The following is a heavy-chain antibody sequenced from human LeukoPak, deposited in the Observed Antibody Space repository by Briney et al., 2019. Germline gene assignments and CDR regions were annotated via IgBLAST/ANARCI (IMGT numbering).Heavy chain of an antibody. Sequence: GGSLRLSCAVSGFTVSDNYMTWVRQAPGKGLEWASVIYSGGSTYYADSVTGRFTISRDNSKNTLYLQMNSLRVEDTAVYYCARDGVDEYNYLYGMDVWGQGTTVTVSS. CDR1: GFTVSDNY. D-gene: IGHD5-24*01. CDR2: IYSGGST. J-gene: IGHJ6*02. V-gene: IGHV3-53*01. CDR3: ARDGVDEYNYLYGMDV.